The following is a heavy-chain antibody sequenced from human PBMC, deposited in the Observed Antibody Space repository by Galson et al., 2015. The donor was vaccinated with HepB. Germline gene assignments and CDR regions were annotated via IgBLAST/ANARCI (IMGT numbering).Heavy chain of an antibody. V-gene: IGHV3-7*03. CDR1: GFNFNSYW. J-gene: IGHJ4*02. CDR3: ARDRSDLVPTIAPFDY. Sequence: SLRLSCAASGFNFNSYWMSWVRQAPGKAPECVASIKQNGREQDYADSVKGRFTISRDNAKNSVFLQMKSLRVEDTAVYFCARDRSDLVPTIAPFDYWGQGSLVTGSS. D-gene: IGHD5-12*01. CDR2: IKQNGREQ.